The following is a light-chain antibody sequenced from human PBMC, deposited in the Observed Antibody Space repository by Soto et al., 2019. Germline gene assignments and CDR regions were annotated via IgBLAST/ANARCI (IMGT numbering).Light chain of an antibody. V-gene: IGKV3D-7*01. CDR1: QSVSSNY. CDR3: QQLNSYPFT. J-gene: IGKJ4*01. CDR2: GAS. Sequence: EIVMTQSPSTLSLSPGERATLSCRASQSVSSNYLSWYQQNPGQAPRLLIYGASTRATGIPARFSGSGSGTDFTLTISSLQPEDFATYYCQQLNSYPFTFGGGTKVDI.